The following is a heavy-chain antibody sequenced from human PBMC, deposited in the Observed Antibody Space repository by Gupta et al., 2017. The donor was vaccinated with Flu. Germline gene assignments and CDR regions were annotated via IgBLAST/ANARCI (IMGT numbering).Heavy chain of an antibody. CDR1: GFTFGDYA. Sequence: EVQLVESGGGLVQPGRSLRLSRTASGFTFGDYAMSWFRQAPGKGLEWVGFIRSKAYGGTTEYAASVKGRFTISRDDSKSSAYLQMNSLKTEDTAVYYCTRNEAPRMVRGVPDYWGQGTLVTVSS. CDR2: IRSKAYGGTT. J-gene: IGHJ4*02. D-gene: IGHD3-10*01. CDR3: TRNEAPRMVRGVPDY. V-gene: IGHV3-49*03.